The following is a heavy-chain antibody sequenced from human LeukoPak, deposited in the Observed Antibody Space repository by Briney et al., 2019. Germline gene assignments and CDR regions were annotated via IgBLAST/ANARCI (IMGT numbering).Heavy chain of an antibody. D-gene: IGHD6-19*01. CDR1: GGSISTYY. Sequence: PSETLSLTCIVSGGSISTYYWSWIRQPPGKGLEWIGYIYNSGSTDYNPSLKSRVTISVDTSKNQFSLKLSSATAADTAVYYCARHASSGWSGFDYWGQGTLVTVSS. V-gene: IGHV4-59*08. J-gene: IGHJ4*02. CDR3: ARHASSGWSGFDY. CDR2: IYNSGST.